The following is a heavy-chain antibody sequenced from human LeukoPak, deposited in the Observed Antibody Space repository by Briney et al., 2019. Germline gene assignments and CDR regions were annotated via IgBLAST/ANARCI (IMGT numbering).Heavy chain of an antibody. V-gene: IGHV3-73*01. CDR2: IRSKANSYAT. CDR3: TARYCTNGVCHDY. CDR1: GFTFSGSA. D-gene: IGHD2-8*01. J-gene: IGHJ4*02. Sequence: GGSLTLSCAASGFTFSGSAMHWVRQASGKGLEWVGRIRSKANSYATAYAASVKGRFTISRDDSKNTAYLQMNSLKTEDTAVYYCTARYCTNGVCHDYWGQGTLVTVSS.